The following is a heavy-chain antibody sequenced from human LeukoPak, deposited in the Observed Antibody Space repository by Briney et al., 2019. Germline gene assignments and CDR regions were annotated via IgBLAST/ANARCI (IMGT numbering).Heavy chain of an antibody. CDR2: IYYSGST. D-gene: IGHD3-10*01. CDR1: GGSISSGDYS. Sequence: PSQTLSLTCTVSGGSISSGDYSWSWIRQPPGKGLEWIGYIYYSGSTYYNPSLKSRVTISVDTSKNQFSLKLSSVTAADTAVYYCARGLGGYGSDVYYGMDVWGQGTTVTVSS. J-gene: IGHJ6*02. V-gene: IGHV4-30-4*01. CDR3: ARGLGGYGSDVYYGMDV.